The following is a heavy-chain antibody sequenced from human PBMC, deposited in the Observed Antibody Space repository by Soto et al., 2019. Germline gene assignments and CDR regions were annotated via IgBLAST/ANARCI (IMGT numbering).Heavy chain of an antibody. CDR3: ARQRACSSTSCYDGYYYYYMDV. CDR1: GYSFTSYW. V-gene: IGHV5-51*01. CDR2: IYPGDSDT. D-gene: IGHD2-2*01. J-gene: IGHJ6*03. Sequence: GESLKISCKGSGYSFTSYWIGWVRQMPGKGLEWMGIIYPGDSDTRYSPSFQGQVTISADKSISTAYLQWSSLKASDTAMYYCARQRACSSTSCYDGYYYYYMDVWGKGTTVTVSS.